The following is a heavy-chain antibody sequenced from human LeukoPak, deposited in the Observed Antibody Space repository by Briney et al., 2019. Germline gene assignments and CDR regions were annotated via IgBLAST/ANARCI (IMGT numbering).Heavy chain of an antibody. CDR3: AKAGAAARPGENYYYMDV. V-gene: IGHV3-23*01. Sequence: GGSLRLSCAASGFTFSSYAMSWVRQAPGKGLEWVSAISGSGGSTYYADSVKGRFTISRDNSKNTLYLQMNSLRAEDTAVYYCAKAGAAARPGENYYYMDVWGKGTTVTVSS. J-gene: IGHJ6*03. D-gene: IGHD6-6*01. CDR2: ISGSGGST. CDR1: GFTFSSYA.